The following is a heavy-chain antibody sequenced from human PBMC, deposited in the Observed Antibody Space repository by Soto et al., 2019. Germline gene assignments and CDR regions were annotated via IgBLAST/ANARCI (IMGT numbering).Heavy chain of an antibody. D-gene: IGHD2-2*01. J-gene: IGHJ6*02. CDR2: IKQDGSEK. CDR3: ARDPNIVLVPAALRSYYYYYGMDV. CDR1: GFTFSSYG. Sequence: GGSMRVSCAASGFTFSSYGRSWVRQDTGKGLEWVANIKQDGSEKYYVDSVKGRFTISRDNAKNSLYLQMNSLRAEDTAVYYCARDPNIVLVPAALRSYYYYYGMDVWGQGTTVTVSS. V-gene: IGHV3-7*01.